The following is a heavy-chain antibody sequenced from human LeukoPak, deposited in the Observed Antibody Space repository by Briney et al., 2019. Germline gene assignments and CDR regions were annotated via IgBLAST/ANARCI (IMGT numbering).Heavy chain of an antibody. CDR3: ARQGRPDCRTIDY. J-gene: IGHJ4*02. D-gene: IGHD2-21*02. CDR2: IYPGDSDT. Sequence: GESLKISCKGSGYSFSSYWIGWVRQMPGKGLEWMGVIYPGDSDTRYSPSFQGQVTISADKSISTAYLQWSSLEASDSAMYYCARQGRPDCRTIDYWGRGTLVTVSS. CDR1: GYSFSSYW. V-gene: IGHV5-51*01.